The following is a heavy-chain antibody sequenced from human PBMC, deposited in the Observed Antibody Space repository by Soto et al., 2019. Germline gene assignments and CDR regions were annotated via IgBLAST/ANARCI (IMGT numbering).Heavy chain of an antibody. CDR3: AKMSSENYYDPVFS. Sequence: QVQLVESGGGFVKTSGSLTLACGGSGFTFSDYYMSWVRQAPGKGLGWVAYISSSGNTIYYADSVKGRFTISRDNAKNSVFLQMSNLRAEDTALYFCAKMSSENYYDPVFSWGQGTLVTVSS. D-gene: IGHD3-22*01. CDR2: ISSSGNTI. V-gene: IGHV3-11*01. J-gene: IGHJ4*02. CDR1: GFTFSDYY.